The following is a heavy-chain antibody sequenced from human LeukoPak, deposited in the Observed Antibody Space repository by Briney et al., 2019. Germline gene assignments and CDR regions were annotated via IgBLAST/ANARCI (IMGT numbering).Heavy chain of an antibody. D-gene: IGHD3-10*01. V-gene: IGHV3-21*01. Sequence: PGGPLRLSCAASGFTFSSYSMNWVRQAPGKGLEWVSSISSSSSYIYYADSVKGRFTISRDNAKNSLYLQMNSLRAEDTAVYYCARDRRVRGVTNNWFDPWGQGTLVTVSS. CDR1: GFTFSSYS. CDR3: ARDRRVRGVTNNWFDP. J-gene: IGHJ5*02. CDR2: ISSSSSYI.